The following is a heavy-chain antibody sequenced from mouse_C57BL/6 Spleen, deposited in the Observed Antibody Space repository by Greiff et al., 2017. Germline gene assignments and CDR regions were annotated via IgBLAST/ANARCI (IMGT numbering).Heavy chain of an antibody. J-gene: IGHJ2*01. Sequence: VQLQQSGAELVRPGASVTLSCKASGYTFTDYEMHWVKQTPVHGLEWIGAIDPETGGTAYNQKFKSKAILTADKSSSTAYMELRSLTSEDSAVYYCTRWYYGSRFDYWGQGTTLTVSS. V-gene: IGHV1-15*01. CDR3: TRWYYGSRFDY. CDR1: GYTFTDYE. CDR2: IDPETGGT. D-gene: IGHD1-1*01.